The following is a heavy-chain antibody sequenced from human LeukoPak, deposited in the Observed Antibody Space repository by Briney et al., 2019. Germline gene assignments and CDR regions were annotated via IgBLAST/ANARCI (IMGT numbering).Heavy chain of an antibody. D-gene: IGHD4-23*01. V-gene: IGHV3-7*01. Sequence: PGGSLRLSCAASGFTFSSYWMSWVRQAPGKGLEWVAQIKPDGSDKYYVDSVKARFTISRDSAKNSLNLQMNSLRAEDTAVYYCARAGNLDNWGQGTLVTVSS. CDR2: IKPDGSDK. CDR3: ARAGNLDN. J-gene: IGHJ4*02. CDR1: GFTFSSYW.